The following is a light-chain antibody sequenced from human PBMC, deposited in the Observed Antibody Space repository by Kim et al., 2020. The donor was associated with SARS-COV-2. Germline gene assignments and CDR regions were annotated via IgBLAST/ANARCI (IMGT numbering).Light chain of an antibody. CDR2: GVS. V-gene: IGLV2-14*03. CDR3: SSYTTSTSVV. J-gene: IGLJ2*01. CDR1: ISDVGGYTY. Sequence: GQSITISCTGPISDVGGYTYVSWDHQPPGKAPHLMIYGVSNRPSGVSNRFSGSKSGNTASLTISGLQAEDEADYYCSSYTTSTSVVFGGGTQLTVL.